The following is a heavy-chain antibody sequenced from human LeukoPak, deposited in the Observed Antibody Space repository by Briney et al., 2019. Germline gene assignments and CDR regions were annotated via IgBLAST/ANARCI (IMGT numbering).Heavy chain of an antibody. CDR3: ASVPILGVFTPYGMDV. D-gene: IGHD3-3*01. CDR1: GGSFSSASYY. J-gene: IGHJ6*02. V-gene: IGHV4-61*01. Sequence: SETLSLTCTVSGGSFSSASYYWSWVRQPPETGLEWIGYVYHTASTNYNPSLKSRVTISLDMSKNQFSLKLSSVTAADTAVYYCASVPILGVFTPYGMDVWGQGTTVTVSS. CDR2: VYHTAST.